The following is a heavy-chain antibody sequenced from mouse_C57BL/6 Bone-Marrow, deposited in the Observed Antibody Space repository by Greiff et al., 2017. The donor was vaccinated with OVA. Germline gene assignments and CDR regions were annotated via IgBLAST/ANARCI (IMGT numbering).Heavy chain of an antibody. CDR1: GFSFNTYA. J-gene: IGHJ3*01. D-gene: IGHD3-2*02. CDR2: IRSKSNNYAT. Sequence: EVKLVESGGGLVQPKGSLKLSCAASGFSFNTYAMNWVRQAPGKGLEWVARIRSKSNNYATYYADSVKARFTISRDDSESMLDQQMNNVKTENTAMYYGERHESIWTAQATGLVAYWGQGTLVTVSA. V-gene: IGHV10-1*01. CDR3: ERHESIWTAQATGLVAY.